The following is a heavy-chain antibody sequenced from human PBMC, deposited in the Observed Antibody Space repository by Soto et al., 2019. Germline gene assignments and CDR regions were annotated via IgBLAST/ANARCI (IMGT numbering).Heavy chain of an antibody. CDR2: ISYDGSYK. Sequence: PGGSLRLSCAASGFTFSTYAMHWVRQAPGKGLDWVAVISYDGSYKYYADSVKGRFTISRDNSKNTLYLQMNSLRADDTAVYYSARGPAQWLLVFPPEGYWGEGTLVPGSS. J-gene: IGHJ4*02. CDR3: ARGPAQWLLVFPPEGY. D-gene: IGHD3-22*01. V-gene: IGHV3-30-3*01. CDR1: GFTFSTYA.